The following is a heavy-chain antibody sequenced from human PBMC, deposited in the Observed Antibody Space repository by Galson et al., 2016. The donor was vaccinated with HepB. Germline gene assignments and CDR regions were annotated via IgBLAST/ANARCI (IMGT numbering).Heavy chain of an antibody. CDR3: AKISVQYSYHYWGFDY. V-gene: IGHV3-33*06. J-gene: IGHJ4*02. Sequence: SLRLSCAASEFTSSTYGMHWVRQAPGKGLEWVALIWHDGSNKYYADSVKGRFTISRDNPKNTLYLQMNSPRVEDTAVYYCAKISVQYSYHYWGFDYWGQGTLVTVSS. CDR1: EFTSSTYG. D-gene: IGHD5-18*01. CDR2: IWHDGSNK.